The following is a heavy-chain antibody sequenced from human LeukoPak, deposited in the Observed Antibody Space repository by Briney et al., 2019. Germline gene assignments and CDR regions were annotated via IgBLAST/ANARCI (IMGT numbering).Heavy chain of an antibody. CDR1: GGTFSSYA. V-gene: IGHV1-69*05. D-gene: IGHD3-3*01. CDR3: ARGLGKDDFWSGYGPDYYYYYYMDV. Sequence: SVKVSCKASGGTFSSYAISWVRQAPGQGLEWMGGIIPIFGTANYAQKFQGRVTITTDESTSAAYMELSSLRSEDTAVYYCARGLGKDDFWSGYGPDYYYYYYMDVWGKGTTVTVSS. J-gene: IGHJ6*03. CDR2: IIPIFGTA.